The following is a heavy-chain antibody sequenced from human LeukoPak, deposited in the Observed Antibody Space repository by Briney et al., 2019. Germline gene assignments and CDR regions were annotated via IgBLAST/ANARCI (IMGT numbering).Heavy chain of an antibody. V-gene: IGHV3-43*02. J-gene: IGHJ4*02. CDR1: GFTFDDYA. D-gene: IGHD3-22*01. Sequence: GGSLRLSCAASGFTFDDYATHWVRQAPGKGLEWVSLISGDGGSTYYADSVKGRFTISRDNSKNSLYLQMNSLRTEDAALYYCAKENYDSSGYYWLYFDYWGQGTLVTVSS. CDR2: ISGDGGST. CDR3: AKENYDSSGYYWLYFDY.